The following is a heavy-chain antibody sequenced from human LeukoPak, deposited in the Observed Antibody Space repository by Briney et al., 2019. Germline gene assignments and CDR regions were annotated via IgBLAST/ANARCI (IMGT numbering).Heavy chain of an antibody. J-gene: IGHJ2*01. V-gene: IGHV3-30*02. CDR1: GFTFSSYG. D-gene: IGHD5-18*01. Sequence: GGSLRLSCAASGFTFSSYGMHWVRQAPGKGLEWVAFIRYDGSNKYYADSVKGRFTISRDNSKNALYLQMNSLRAEDTAVYYCARTRLPVDTEEYWYFDLWGRGTLVTVSS. CDR2: IRYDGSNK. CDR3: ARTRLPVDTEEYWYFDL.